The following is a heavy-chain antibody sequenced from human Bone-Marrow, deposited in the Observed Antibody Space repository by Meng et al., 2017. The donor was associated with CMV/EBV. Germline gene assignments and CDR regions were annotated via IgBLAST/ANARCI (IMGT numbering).Heavy chain of an antibody. CDR2: IYYSGST. CDR1: GGSISSSSYY. J-gene: IGHJ4*02. Sequence: SETLSLTCTVSGGSISSSSYYWGWIRQPPGKGLEWVGSIYYSGSTYYNPSLKSRVTISIDTSKNQFSLNLNSVTAADTAVYFCANLRLGYWGQGTLVTVSS. V-gene: IGHV4-39*07. CDR3: ANLRLGY. D-gene: IGHD3-16*01.